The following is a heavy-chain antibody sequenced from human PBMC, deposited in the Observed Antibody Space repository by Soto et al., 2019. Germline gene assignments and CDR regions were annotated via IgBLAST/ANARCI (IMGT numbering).Heavy chain of an antibody. D-gene: IGHD3-16*02. CDR3: ARVEDMITFGGVIVIGRNWFDP. Sequence: SVKASCKAPGGAYSSYAISWARQATGKGLEWMGGIIPIFGTANYAQKFQGRVTITADESTSTAYMELSSLRSEDTAVYYCARVEDMITFGGVIVIGRNWFDPWGQGTLVTV. CDR1: GGAYSSYA. CDR2: IIPIFGTA. J-gene: IGHJ5*02. V-gene: IGHV1-69*13.